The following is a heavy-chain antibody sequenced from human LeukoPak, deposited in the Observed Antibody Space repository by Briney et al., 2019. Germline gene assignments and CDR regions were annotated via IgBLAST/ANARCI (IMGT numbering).Heavy chain of an antibody. CDR1: GFTFSDYY. J-gene: IGHJ4*02. D-gene: IGHD1-26*01. Sequence: GGSPRLSCAASGFTFSDYYMSWIRQAPGEGLEWVSYISSSGSTIYYADSVKGRFTISRDNAKNSLYLQMNSLRAEDTAVYYCARDPDVVGATPFDYWGQGTLVTVSS. V-gene: IGHV3-11*04. CDR2: ISSSGSTI. CDR3: ARDPDVVGATPFDY.